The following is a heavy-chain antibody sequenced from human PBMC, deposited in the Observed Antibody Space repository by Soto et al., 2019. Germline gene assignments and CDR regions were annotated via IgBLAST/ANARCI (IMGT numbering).Heavy chain of an antibody. CDR1: GFTVSNNH. J-gene: IGHJ4*02. CDR3: AGRLTTAASLDY. D-gene: IGHD3-16*01. CDR2: VHGGGST. Sequence: VQLVESGGGLIQPGGSLRLSCAASGFTVSNNHMTWVRQAAGKGLELVSFVHGGGSTSYADSVKGRFTISRDNSKNTLYLQMDSLRAEDAAIYYCAGRLTTAASLDYWGRGTLVTVS. V-gene: IGHV3-53*01.